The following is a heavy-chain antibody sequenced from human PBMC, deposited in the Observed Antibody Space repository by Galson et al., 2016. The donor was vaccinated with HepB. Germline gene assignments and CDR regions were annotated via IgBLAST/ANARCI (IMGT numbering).Heavy chain of an antibody. V-gene: IGHV3-23*01. CDR2: LGGSGINT. Sequence: SLRLSCAASGFTFTNYAMSWVRQAPGRGLEWVSGLGGSGINTYYTDSVKGRFTISRDNSTNPVYLQLRSLRGEDPAIYYGAKDGYVSPQVGFFESWGQGPLVSVSS. J-gene: IGHJ4*02. CDR3: AKDGYVSPQVGFFES. D-gene: IGHD2-2*03. CDR1: GFTFTNYA.